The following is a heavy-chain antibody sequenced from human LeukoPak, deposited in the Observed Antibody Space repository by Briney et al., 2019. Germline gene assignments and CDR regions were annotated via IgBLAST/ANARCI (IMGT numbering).Heavy chain of an antibody. CDR2: LYYSGST. J-gene: IGHJ4*02. D-gene: IGHD4-23*01. Sequence: PSETLSLTCTVSGGSIRSSYYYWGWIRQPPGKGLEWIGSLYYSGSTHYNPSLKSRVTISVDTSKNQFSLKLSSVTAADTAVYYCANSANYGGNSGFFDYWGQGTLVTVSS. CDR1: GGSIRSSYYY. CDR3: ANSANYGGNSGFFDY. V-gene: IGHV4-39*01.